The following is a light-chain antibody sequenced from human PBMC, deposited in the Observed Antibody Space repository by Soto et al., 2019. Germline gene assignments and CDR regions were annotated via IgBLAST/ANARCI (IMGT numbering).Light chain of an antibody. J-gene: IGKJ1*01. CDR3: QQRSNWPPWT. Sequence: IVMTQSPATLSVSPGERATLSCRASQGVGSNLAWYQQRPGQAPRLLIYDASNRATGIPARFSGSGSGTDFTLTISSLEPEDFAVYYCQQRSNWPPWTFGQGTKVDIK. V-gene: IGKV3-11*01. CDR2: DAS. CDR1: QGVGSN.